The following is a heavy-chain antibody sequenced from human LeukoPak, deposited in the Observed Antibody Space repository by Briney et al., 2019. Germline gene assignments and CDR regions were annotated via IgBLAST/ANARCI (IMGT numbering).Heavy chain of an antibody. D-gene: IGHD6-19*01. J-gene: IGHJ4*02. CDR1: GYTFTGYY. CDR2: INPSSGVT. Sequence: ASVKVSCKASGYTFTGYYIHRVRQAPGQGLEWMGWINPSSGVTHFAENFQGRVTMTTDTSTSTAYMELRSLRSDDTAVYYCARDHTAVAGTIDYWGQGTLVTVSS. V-gene: IGHV1-2*02. CDR3: ARDHTAVAGTIDY.